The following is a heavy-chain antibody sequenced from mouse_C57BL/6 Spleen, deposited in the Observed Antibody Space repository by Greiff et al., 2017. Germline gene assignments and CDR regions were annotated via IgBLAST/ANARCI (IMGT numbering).Heavy chain of an antibody. D-gene: IGHD2-4*01. CDR2: FHPYNDDT. V-gene: IGHV1-47*01. Sequence: VQLQQSGAELVKPGASVKMSCKASGYTFTTYSIEWMKQNPGKSLEWIGNFHPYNDDTNYNEKFKGKATLTVDKSSSTVYMELSRLTSDDSAVYYCARRDNDYDDGDWYVDVWGTGTTVTVSS. CDR1: GYTFTTYS. CDR3: ARRDNDYDDGDWYVDV. J-gene: IGHJ1*03.